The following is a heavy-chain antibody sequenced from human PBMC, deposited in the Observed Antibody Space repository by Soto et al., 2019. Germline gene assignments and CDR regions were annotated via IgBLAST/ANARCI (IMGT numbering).Heavy chain of an antibody. Sequence: SETLSLTFSVYGGSFSGPNWSWIRQPPGKGLEWIGEINHSGSTNYNPSLKSRVTISIDMSKNQYSLKVSSVTAADTAVYYCARGWGFGFDPWGQGILVTVSS. V-gene: IGHV4-34*01. CDR1: GGSFSGPN. CDR3: ARGWGFGFDP. CDR2: INHSGST. D-gene: IGHD3-10*01. J-gene: IGHJ5*02.